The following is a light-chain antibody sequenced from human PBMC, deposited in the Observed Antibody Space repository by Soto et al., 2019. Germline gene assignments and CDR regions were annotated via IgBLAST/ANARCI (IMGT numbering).Light chain of an antibody. Sequence: EIVLTQSPATLSLSPGERATLSCRASQSVSNSLAWYQQKPGQAPRLLIYDASNRATGIPARFSGSGSGTDCTLTISSLEPEDFAVYYCQQRSNWPLLTFGGGTKVEIK. J-gene: IGKJ4*01. CDR3: QQRSNWPLLT. CDR1: QSVSNS. V-gene: IGKV3-11*01. CDR2: DAS.